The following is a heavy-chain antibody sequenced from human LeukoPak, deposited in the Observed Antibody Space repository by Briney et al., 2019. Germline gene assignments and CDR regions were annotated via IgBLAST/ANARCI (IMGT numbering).Heavy chain of an antibody. D-gene: IGHD3-10*01. CDR2: INHSEST. J-gene: IGHJ4*02. CDR1: GGSISSYY. Sequence: SETLSLTCTVSGGSISSYYWSWIRQPPGKGLEWIGEINHSESTNYNPSLKSRVTISVDTSKNQFSLKLSSVTAADTAVYYCARVMVRGVIPFDYWGQGTLVTVSS. V-gene: IGHV4-34*01. CDR3: ARVMVRGVIPFDY.